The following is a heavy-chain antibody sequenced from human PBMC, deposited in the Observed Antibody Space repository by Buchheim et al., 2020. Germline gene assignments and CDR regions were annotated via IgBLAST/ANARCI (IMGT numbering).Heavy chain of an antibody. J-gene: IGHJ4*02. D-gene: IGHD7-27*01. CDR3: ARSGLLGTHFDY. CDR2: IYYSGST. CDR1: GGSIRDYY. V-gene: IGHV4-59*01. Sequence: QVQLQESGPGLVKPSETLSLTCTVSGGSIRDYYWSWIRQPPGKGLEWIGHIYYSGSTNCNLSLKSQVTISVDRSKNQFSLKLSSVTAADTAVYYCARSGLLGTHFDYWGQGTL.